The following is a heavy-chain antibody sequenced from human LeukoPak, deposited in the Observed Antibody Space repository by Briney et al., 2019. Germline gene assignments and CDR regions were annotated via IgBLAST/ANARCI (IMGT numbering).Heavy chain of an antibody. CDR2: ISAYNGNT. D-gene: IGHD3-9*01. CDR1: GYTFTSYG. V-gene: IGHV1-18*01. J-gene: IGHJ4*02. CDR3: ARADYDILTGYYKRPKRGLDY. Sequence: ASVKVSCKASGYTFTSYGISWVRQAPGQGLEWMGWISAYNGNTNYAQKLQGRVTMTTDTSTSTAYMELRSLRSDDTAVYYCARADYDILTGYYKRPKRGLDYWGQGTLVTVSS.